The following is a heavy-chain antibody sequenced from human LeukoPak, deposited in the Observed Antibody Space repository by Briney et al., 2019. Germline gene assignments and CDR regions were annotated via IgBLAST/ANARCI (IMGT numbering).Heavy chain of an antibody. CDR2: INTDGSST. Sequence: PGGSLRLSCAASGFTFSSYWMHWVRQAPGKGLVWVSRINTDGSSTSYADSVKGRFTISRDNAKNTLYLQTNSLRAEDTAVYYCARDGADRGFDYWGQGTLVTVSS. CDR3: ARDGADRGFDY. V-gene: IGHV3-74*01. CDR1: GFTFSSYW. D-gene: IGHD3-22*01. J-gene: IGHJ4*02.